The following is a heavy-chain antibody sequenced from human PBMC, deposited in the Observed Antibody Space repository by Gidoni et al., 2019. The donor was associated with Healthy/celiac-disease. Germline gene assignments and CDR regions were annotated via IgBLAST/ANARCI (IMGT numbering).Heavy chain of an antibody. Sequence: QVQLQESGPGLVKPSEPLSLTCTVSGGSISRYYWSWIRQPPGKGLEWIGYIYYSGSTNYNPSLKNRGTTSVNTNKNQSSLKLSSVTAADTAVDYCARRPDILTGRDAFDIWGQGTMVTVSS. CDR1: GGSISRYY. CDR3: ARRPDILTGRDAFDI. V-gene: IGHV4-59*08. CDR2: IYYSGST. J-gene: IGHJ3*02. D-gene: IGHD3-9*01.